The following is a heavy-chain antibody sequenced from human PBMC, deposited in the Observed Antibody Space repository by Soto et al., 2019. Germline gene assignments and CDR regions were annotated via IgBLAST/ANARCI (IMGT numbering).Heavy chain of an antibody. CDR3: AIDQGSSWYEMAS. Sequence: EVQLLESGGGLVQPGGSLRLSCAASGFTFSNYAVTWVRQAPGKGLEWVSTISGSGGSTYYADSVKGRCTTSRDNAKNTLYLPMTRRRAEDTPVYDCAIDQGSSWYEMASWGQGTLVTFSS. V-gene: IGHV3-23*01. D-gene: IGHD6-13*01. J-gene: IGHJ5*02. CDR2: ISGSGGST. CDR1: GFTFSNYA.